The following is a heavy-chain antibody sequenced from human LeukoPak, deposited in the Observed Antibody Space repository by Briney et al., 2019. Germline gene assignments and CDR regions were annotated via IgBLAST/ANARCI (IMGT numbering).Heavy chain of an antibody. CDR2: IYYSGST. CDR3: ARSIAARGWFDP. D-gene: IGHD6-6*01. V-gene: IGHV4-59*08. CDR1: GGSISSYY. J-gene: IGHJ5*02. Sequence: SQTLSLTCTVSGGSISSYYWSWIRQPPGKGLEWIGYIYYSGSTNYNPSLKSRVTISVDTSKNQFSLKLSSVTAADTAVYYCARSIAARGWFDPSGQGTLVTVSS.